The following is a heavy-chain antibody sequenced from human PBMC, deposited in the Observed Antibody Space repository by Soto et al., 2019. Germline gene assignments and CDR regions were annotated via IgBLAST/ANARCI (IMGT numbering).Heavy chain of an antibody. V-gene: IGHV4-39*01. CDR1: GGSISSSSYY. D-gene: IGHD5-18*01. CDR3: ARVSYATWIQLYWYFDL. CDR2: IYYSGST. J-gene: IGHJ2*01. Sequence: SETLSLTCTVSGGSISSSSYYWGWIRQPPGKGLEWIGSIYYSGSTYYNPSLKSRVTISVDTSKNQFSLKLSSVTAADTAVYYCARVSYATWIQLYWYFDLWGRGTLVTVSS.